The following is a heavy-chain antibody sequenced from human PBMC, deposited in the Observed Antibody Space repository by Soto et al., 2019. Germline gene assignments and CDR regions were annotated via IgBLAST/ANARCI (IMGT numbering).Heavy chain of an antibody. CDR3: ARGRRGIITGGTTWDYYYYMDV. J-gene: IGHJ6*03. Sequence: SETLSLTCAVYGGSFSGYYWSWIRQPPGKGLEWIGEINHSGSTNYNPSLKSRVTISVDTSKNQFSLKLSSVTAADTAVYYCARGRRGIITGGTTWDYYYYMDVWGKGTTVTVSS. CDR2: INHSGST. D-gene: IGHD1-20*01. CDR1: GGSFSGYY. V-gene: IGHV4-34*01.